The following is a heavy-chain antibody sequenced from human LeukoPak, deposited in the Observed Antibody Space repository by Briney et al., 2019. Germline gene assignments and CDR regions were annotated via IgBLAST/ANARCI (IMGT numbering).Heavy chain of an antibody. J-gene: IGHJ1*01. CDR1: GYTFTSYY. V-gene: IGHV1-2*02. D-gene: IGHD3-22*01. Sequence: GASVKVSCKASGYTFTSYYLHWVRQAPGQGLEWMGWINPNSGGTNYAQKFQGRVTMTRDTSISTAHMELSRLRSDDTAEYYCARALYYDSSGYYSSSYYYFQHWGQGTLVTVSS. CDR2: INPNSGGT. CDR3: ARALYYDSSGYYSSSYYYFQH.